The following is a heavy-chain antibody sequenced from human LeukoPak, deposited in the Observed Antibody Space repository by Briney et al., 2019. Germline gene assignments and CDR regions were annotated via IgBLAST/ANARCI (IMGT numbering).Heavy chain of an antibody. J-gene: IGHJ4*02. D-gene: IGHD6-13*01. Sequence: TSETLSLTCTVSGGSISSYYWSWIRQPPGKGLEWVGYIYYSGSNNYNPSLKSRVTISVDTSKNQFSLKLSSVTAADTAVYYCAREGAAAGTVDYWGQGTRVTVSS. CDR1: GGSISSYY. CDR2: IYYSGSN. CDR3: AREGAAAGTVDY. V-gene: IGHV4-59*01.